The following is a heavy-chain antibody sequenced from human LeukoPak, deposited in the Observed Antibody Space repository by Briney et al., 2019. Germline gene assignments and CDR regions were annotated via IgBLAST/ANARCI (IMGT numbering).Heavy chain of an antibody. CDR1: GYTFTGYY. CDR2: IIPIFGTA. V-gene: IGHV1-69*13. CDR3: ASVSGSYLDFQH. J-gene: IGHJ1*01. D-gene: IGHD3-10*01. Sequence: ASVKVSCKASGYTFTGYYMHWVRQAPGQGLEWMGGIIPIFGTANYAQKFQGRVTITADESTSTAYMELSSLRAEDTAVYYCASVSGSYLDFQHWGQGTLVTVSS.